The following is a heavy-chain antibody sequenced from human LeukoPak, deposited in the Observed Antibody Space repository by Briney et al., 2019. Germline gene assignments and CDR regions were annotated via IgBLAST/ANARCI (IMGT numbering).Heavy chain of an antibody. CDR1: GGSISSYC. V-gene: IGHV4-59*01. J-gene: IGHJ4*02. CDR2: IYSSGST. Sequence: SQTLSLTCTVSGGSISSYCWSWIRQSPGKGLEWIGHIYSSGSTNYNPSLKSRVTISIDTSKNQFSLKLSSVTAADTALYYCARNYDNSGYTAFGYWGRGTLVTVSS. CDR3: ARNYDNSGYTAFGY. D-gene: IGHD3-22*01.